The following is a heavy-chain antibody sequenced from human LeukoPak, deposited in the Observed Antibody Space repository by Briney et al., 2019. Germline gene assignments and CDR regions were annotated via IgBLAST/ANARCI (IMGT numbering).Heavy chain of an antibody. D-gene: IGHD6-13*01. J-gene: IGHJ5*02. V-gene: IGHV3-11*04. CDR3: ARESGMAAALDL. CDR2: ISSSGSST. Sequence: PGESLRLSCTASGFRLSDYYMSWIRQAPGKGLEWVSSISSSGSSTSYADSVKGRFTISRDNAKKSLYLLMNSLRAEDTAVYYCARESGMAAALDLWGQGTLVTVSS. CDR1: GFRLSDYY.